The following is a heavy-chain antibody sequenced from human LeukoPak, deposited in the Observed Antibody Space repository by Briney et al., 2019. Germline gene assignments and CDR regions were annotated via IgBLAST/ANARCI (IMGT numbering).Heavy chain of an antibody. CDR2: IYYSGST. CDR1: GGSISSYY. V-gene: IGHV4-59*01. CDR3: ARDHRNYDILTGYYYYYYGMDV. Sequence: SETLSLTCTVSGGSISSYYWSWIRQPPGKGLEWIGDIYYSGSTNYNPSLKSRVTISVDTSKNQFSLKLSSVTAADTAVYYCARDHRNYDILTGYYYYYYGMDVWGQGTTVTVSS. J-gene: IGHJ6*01. D-gene: IGHD3-9*01.